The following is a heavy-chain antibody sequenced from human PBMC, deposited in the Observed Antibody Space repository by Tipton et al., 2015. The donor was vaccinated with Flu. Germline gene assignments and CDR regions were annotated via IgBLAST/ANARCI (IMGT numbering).Heavy chain of an antibody. D-gene: IGHD6-13*01. V-gene: IGHV1-46*04. CDR3: ARGRIAGPEAAALLVGDDAFDI. CDR1: GYTFTRHY. J-gene: IGHJ3*02. Sequence: QSGAEVKKPGASVKISCKASGYTFTRHYIHWVRQAPGQGLEWMGIINPSGGTTIYAQRLQGRVTLTMDTSTRTVYMELSSLRSDDTAVYYCARGRIAGPEAAALLVGDDAFDIWGQGTMVTVSS. CDR2: INPSGGTT.